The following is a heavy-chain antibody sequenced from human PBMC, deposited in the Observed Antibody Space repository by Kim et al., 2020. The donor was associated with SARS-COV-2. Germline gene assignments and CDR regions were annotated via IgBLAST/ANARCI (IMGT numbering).Heavy chain of an antibody. CDR3: AGGGSITMVRGVNFDY. J-gene: IGHJ4*02. D-gene: IGHD3-10*01. V-gene: IGHV4-59*09. Sequence: SPKSRVTISVDTSKNQFSLKMSSVTAADTAVYYCAGGGSITMVRGVNFDYWGQGTLVTVSS.